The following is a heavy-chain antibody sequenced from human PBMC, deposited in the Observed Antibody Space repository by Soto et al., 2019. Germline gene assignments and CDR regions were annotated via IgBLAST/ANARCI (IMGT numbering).Heavy chain of an antibody. Sequence: SVKVSCKASGGTFSSYAISWVRQAPGQGLEWMGGIIPIFGTANYAQKFQGRVTITADESTSTAYMELSSLRSEDTAVYYCAREAMGTYGMDVWGQGTTVTVS. D-gene: IGHD5-18*01. CDR2: IIPIFGTA. CDR1: GGTFSSYA. J-gene: IGHJ6*02. V-gene: IGHV1-69*13. CDR3: AREAMGTYGMDV.